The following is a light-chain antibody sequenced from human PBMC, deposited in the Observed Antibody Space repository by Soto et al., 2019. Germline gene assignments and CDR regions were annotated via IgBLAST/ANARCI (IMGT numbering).Light chain of an antibody. J-gene: IGKJ3*01. CDR3: KQRSNWPPGFT. CDR2: DAS. Sequence: DIVLSQSPATLSLSPGERATLSCRASQSVGNFLAWYQQKPGQAPRLIIHDASNRATGVPARFSGSGSGTDFTLTISSLEPEDFAVYYCKQRSNWPPGFTFGPGTKVDIK. V-gene: IGKV3-11*01. CDR1: QSVGNF.